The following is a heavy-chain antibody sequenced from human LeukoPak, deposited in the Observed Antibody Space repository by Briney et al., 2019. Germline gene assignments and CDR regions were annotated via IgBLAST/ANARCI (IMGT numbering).Heavy chain of an antibody. J-gene: IGHJ6*03. D-gene: IGHD1-7*01. CDR2: ISGSGGST. CDR3: AKDREVCITGTTCYYYMDA. V-gene: IGHV3-23*01. CDR1: GFTFSSYA. Sequence: PGGSLRLSCAVSGFTFSSYAMSWVRQAPGMGLEWVSAISGSGGSTYYADSVKGRFTISRDNSKNTLYLQMNSLRAEDTAVYYCAKDREVCITGTTCYYYMDAWGKGTTVTVSS.